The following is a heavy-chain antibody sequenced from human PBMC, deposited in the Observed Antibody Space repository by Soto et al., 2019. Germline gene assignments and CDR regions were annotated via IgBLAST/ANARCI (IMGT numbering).Heavy chain of an antibody. CDR3: TKDTGYLSMDA. D-gene: IGHD6-25*01. Sequence: PGGSLRLSCAASGFTFNTNAMSWVRQAPGKGLEWVSSISGTSSRTYYADSVKGRFTIARDNSKNTVSLQMNNLRAEDTGLYYCTKDTGYLSMDAWGQGTTVTVSS. V-gene: IGHV3-23*01. J-gene: IGHJ6*02. CDR1: GFTFNTNA. CDR2: ISGTSSRT.